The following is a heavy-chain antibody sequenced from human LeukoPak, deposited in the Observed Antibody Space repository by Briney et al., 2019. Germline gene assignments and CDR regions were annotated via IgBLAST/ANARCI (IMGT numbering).Heavy chain of an antibody. Sequence: PSETLSLTCTVSGGSISSYYWSWIRQPPGKGLEWIGCIYYSGSTNYNPSLKSRVTISVDTSKNQFSLKLSSVTAADTAVYYCARGYYGSGSYYNNDYWGQGTLVTVSS. J-gene: IGHJ4*02. D-gene: IGHD3-10*01. CDR2: IYYSGST. CDR1: GGSISSYY. CDR3: ARGYYGSGSYYNNDY. V-gene: IGHV4-59*01.